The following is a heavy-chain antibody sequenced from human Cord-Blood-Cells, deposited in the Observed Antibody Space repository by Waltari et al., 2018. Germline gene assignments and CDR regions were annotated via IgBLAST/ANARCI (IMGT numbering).Heavy chain of an antibody. J-gene: IGHJ5*02. V-gene: IGHV4-38-2*02. D-gene: IGHD3-16*01. CDR3: AREYRRGGVRWFDP. CDR2: IYHSGST. CDR1: GYSISSGYY. Sequence: QVQLQESGPGLVKPSETLSLTCAVSGYSISSGYYWGWIRQPPGKGLEWIGSIYHSGSTYYNPSLKSRVTISVDTSKNQFSLKLSSVTAADTAVYYCAREYRRGGVRWFDPWGQGTLVTVSS.